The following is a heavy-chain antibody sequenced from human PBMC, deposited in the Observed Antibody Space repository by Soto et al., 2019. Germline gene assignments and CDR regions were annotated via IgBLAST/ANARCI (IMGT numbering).Heavy chain of an antibody. D-gene: IGHD3-10*01. CDR2: IRGTT. J-gene: IGHJ3*02. V-gene: IGHV3-48*01. CDR3: ARDGSFAFDI. CDR1: GFTFTSDS. Sequence: GGSLRLSCAASGFTFTSDSMNWVRQAPGKGLEWVSYIRGTTHYADSVKGRFTISRDNARSSLYLQMSSLRADDTAVYYCARDGSFAFDIWGQGTMVTVSS.